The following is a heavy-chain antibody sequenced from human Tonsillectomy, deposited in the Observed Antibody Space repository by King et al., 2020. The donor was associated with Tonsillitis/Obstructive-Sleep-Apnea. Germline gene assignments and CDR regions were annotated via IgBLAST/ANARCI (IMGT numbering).Heavy chain of an antibody. Sequence: QLVESGGGVVQPGRSLRLSCAASGFTFSSYGMHWVRQAPGKGLEWVAVIWSDGSNKYYADSVKGRFTISRDNSKNTLYLQMNSLRAEDTAVYYCARYCSSTSCTRDVWGKGTTVTVSS. CDR3: ARYCSSTSCTRDV. CDR1: GFTFSSYG. J-gene: IGHJ6*04. D-gene: IGHD2-2*01. CDR2: IWSDGSNK. V-gene: IGHV3-33*01.